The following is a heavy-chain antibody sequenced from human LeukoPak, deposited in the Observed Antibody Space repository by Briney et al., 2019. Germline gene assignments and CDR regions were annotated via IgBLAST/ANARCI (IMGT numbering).Heavy chain of an antibody. CDR2: IKQDGSEK. J-gene: IGHJ4*02. CDR3: ARVRRRAFDI. D-gene: IGHD3-9*01. V-gene: IGHV3-7*01. Sequence: GGSLRLSCAASGFTFSSYSMNWVRQAPGKGLEWVANIKQDGSEKYYVDSVKGRFTISRDNAKNSLYLQMNSLRAEDTAVYYCARVRRRAFDIWGQGTLVTVSS. CDR1: GFTFSSYS.